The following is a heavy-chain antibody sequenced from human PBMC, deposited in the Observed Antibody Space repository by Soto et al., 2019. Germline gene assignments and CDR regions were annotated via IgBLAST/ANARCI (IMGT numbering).Heavy chain of an antibody. J-gene: IGHJ5*02. CDR1: GFSFSDYS. CDR3: ARDQAAGLNWFDP. V-gene: IGHV3-21*01. D-gene: IGHD6-13*01. Sequence: GGSLRLSCAASGFSFSDYSMNWVRQAPGKGLEWVSSISSSISYIYYADSVKGRFTISRDNAKNSLYLQMNILRAEDTAVYYCARDQAAGLNWFDPWGQGTLVTVSS. CDR2: ISSSISYI.